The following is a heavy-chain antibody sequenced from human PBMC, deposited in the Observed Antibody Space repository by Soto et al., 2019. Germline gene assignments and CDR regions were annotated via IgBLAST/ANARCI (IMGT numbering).Heavy chain of an antibody. D-gene: IGHD2-2*01. Sequence: ASLKVSSRLPEYPSSHIPLPGVPQAPGKAFEWMGGFDPEDGETIYAQKFQGRVTMTEDTSTDTAYMELSSLRSEDTAVYYCATVEGYCSSTSCPNWFDPWGQGT. V-gene: IGHV1-24*01. CDR3: ATVEGYCSSTSCPNWFDP. CDR2: FDPEDGET. J-gene: IGHJ5*02. CDR1: EYPSSHIP.